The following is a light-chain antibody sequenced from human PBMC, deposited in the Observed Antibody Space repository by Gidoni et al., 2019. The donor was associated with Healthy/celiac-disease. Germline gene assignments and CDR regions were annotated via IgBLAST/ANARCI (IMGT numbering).Light chain of an antibody. CDR1: QSVSSN. Sequence: EIVMTKSPATLSLSPGERATLSCRARQSVSSNLAWYQQKPGHAPRLLIYGASTRAPGIPARCSGSGSRTEFTLTISSLQSEDFAVYYCQQYNNWPSWTFGQGTKVEIK. J-gene: IGKJ1*01. V-gene: IGKV3-15*01. CDR3: QQYNNWPSWT. CDR2: GAS.